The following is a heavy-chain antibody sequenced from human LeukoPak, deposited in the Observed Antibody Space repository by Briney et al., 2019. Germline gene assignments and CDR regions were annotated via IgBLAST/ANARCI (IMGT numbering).Heavy chain of an antibody. J-gene: IGHJ4*02. CDR1: GFTFSSYS. CDR3: AREGAAAGTVDY. V-gene: IGHV3-21*01. CDR2: ISSSSSYI. Sequence: PGGSLRLSCAASGFTFSSYSMNWVRQAPGKGLEWVSSISSSSSYIYYADSVKGRFTISRDSAKNSLYLQMNSLRAEDTAVYYCAREGAAAGTVDYWGQGTLVTVSS. D-gene: IGHD6-13*01.